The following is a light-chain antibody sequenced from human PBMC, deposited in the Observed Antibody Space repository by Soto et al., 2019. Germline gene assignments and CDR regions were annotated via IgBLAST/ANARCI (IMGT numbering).Light chain of an antibody. V-gene: IGLV2-14*01. CDR3: SSYTGSNIRYV. CDR2: EVS. Sequence: QSVLTQPASVSGSPGQSITISCTGTSNDVGGYNYVSWYQHHPGKAPKLMIYEVSDRPSGVSNRFSGSESGNTASLTISGLQAEDEADYYCSSYTGSNIRYVFGTGTKVTVL. J-gene: IGLJ1*01. CDR1: SNDVGGYNY.